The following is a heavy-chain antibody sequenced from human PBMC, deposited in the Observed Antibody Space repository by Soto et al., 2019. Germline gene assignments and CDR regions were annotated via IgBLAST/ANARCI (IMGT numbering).Heavy chain of an antibody. CDR1: GGTFSSYA. CDR2: IIPIFGTA. CDR3: ARVITIFGVARGGDYYYYGMDV. J-gene: IGHJ6*02. V-gene: IGHV1-69*01. D-gene: IGHD3-3*01. Sequence: QVQLVQSGAEVKKPGSSVKVSCKASGGTFSSYAISWVRQAPGQGLEWMGGIIPIFGTANYAQKVQGRVTISADESTSTAYMELSSLRSEDTAVYYSARVITIFGVARGGDYYYYGMDVWGQGTTVTVSS.